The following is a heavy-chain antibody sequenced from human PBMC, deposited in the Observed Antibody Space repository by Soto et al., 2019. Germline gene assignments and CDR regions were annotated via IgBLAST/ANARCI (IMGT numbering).Heavy chain of an antibody. CDR2: MNPNSGNT. Sequence: ASVKVSCKASGYTFTSYDINWARQATGQGLEWMGWMNPNSGNTGYAQKFQGRVTMTRNTSISTAYMELSSLRSEDTAVYYCARDIVVVVDMYNLYNWFDPWGQGTLVTVSS. D-gene: IGHD2-15*01. CDR1: GYTFTSYD. J-gene: IGHJ5*02. V-gene: IGHV1-8*01. CDR3: ARDIVVVVDMYNLYNWFDP.